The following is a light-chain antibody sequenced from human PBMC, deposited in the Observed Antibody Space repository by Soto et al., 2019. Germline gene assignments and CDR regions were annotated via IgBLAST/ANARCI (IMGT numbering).Light chain of an antibody. J-gene: IGKJ1*01. CDR3: QQYSTYLT. V-gene: IGKV1-5*01. Sequence: DLQMTQSPSTVSASVGDTVSIKCRASQSVTNWLAWYQLQPGKAPKLLIYDASTLGSGAPSRFSGSGSGTEFTLTIRRLQPDYFATYFCQQYSTYLTFGQGTKVEI. CDR2: DAS. CDR1: QSVTNW.